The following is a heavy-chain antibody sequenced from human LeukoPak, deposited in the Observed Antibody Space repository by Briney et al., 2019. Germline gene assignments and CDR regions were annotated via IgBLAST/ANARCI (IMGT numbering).Heavy chain of an antibody. V-gene: IGHV1-8*02. CDR2: MNPNSGNT. CDR3: ARGWEYSSSWYYYYYYYMDV. CDR1: GGTFSSYA. J-gene: IGHJ6*03. Sequence: ASVKVSCKASGGTFSSYAISWVRQATGQGLKWMGWMNPNSGNTGYAQKFQGRVTMTRNTSISTAYMELSSLRSEDTAVYYCARGWEYSSSWYYYYYYYMDVWGKGTTVTISS. D-gene: IGHD6-13*01.